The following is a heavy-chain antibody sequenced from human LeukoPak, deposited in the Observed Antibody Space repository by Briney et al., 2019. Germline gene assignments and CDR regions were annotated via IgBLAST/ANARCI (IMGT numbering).Heavy chain of an antibody. CDR3: ARVGDHYHWYLDL. CDR2: LYSGSST. V-gene: IGHV3-53*01. CDR1: GFSVSTNY. Sequence: GGSLRLSCAASGFSVSTNYMNWVRQAPGKGLEWVSILYSGSSTYYTDSVKGRFTISRDNSRNTLYLHMTNLRAEDTAVYYCARVGDHYHWYLDLWGRGSLLTVSS. J-gene: IGHJ2*01. D-gene: IGHD3-10*01.